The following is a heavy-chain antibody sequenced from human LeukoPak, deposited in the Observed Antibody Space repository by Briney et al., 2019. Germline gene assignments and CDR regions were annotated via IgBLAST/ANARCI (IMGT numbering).Heavy chain of an antibody. CDR2: INHSGST. Sequence: TPSETLSLTCAVYGGSFSGYYWSWIRQPPGEGLEWIGEINHSGSTNYNPSLKSRVTISVDTSKNQFSLKLSSVTAADTAVYYCARLDCSSTSCFLHYWGQGTLVTVSS. V-gene: IGHV4-34*01. CDR1: GGSFSGYY. D-gene: IGHD2-2*01. CDR3: ARLDCSSTSCFLHY. J-gene: IGHJ4*02.